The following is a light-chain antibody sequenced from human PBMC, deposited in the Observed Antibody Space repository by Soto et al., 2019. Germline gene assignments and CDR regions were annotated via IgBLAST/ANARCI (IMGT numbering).Light chain of an antibody. CDR1: SSDVSGYNY. Sequence: QSALTQPASVSGSPGQSITISCTGTSSDVSGYNYVSWYQQHPGKAPKLMIYEVSNRPSGVSNRFSGSKSGNTASLTISGLQAEDEADYYCSSYTSTNTWVFGGGTKVTVL. J-gene: IGLJ3*02. CDR2: EVS. CDR3: SSYTSTNTWV. V-gene: IGLV2-14*01.